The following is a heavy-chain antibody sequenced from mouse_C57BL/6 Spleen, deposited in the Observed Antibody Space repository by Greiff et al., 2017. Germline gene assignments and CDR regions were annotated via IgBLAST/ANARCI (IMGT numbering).Heavy chain of an antibody. CDR2: INPNSGTT. J-gene: IGHJ3*01. Sequence: VQLKQSGPELVKPGASVKISCKASGYSFTDYKMNWVKQINGKSLEWIGVINPNSGTTSYNQKFKGKATLTVDQSSSTAYMQLDSLTSEDSAVYSCVGGNCFWLAYWGQGTLVTVSA. V-gene: IGHV1-39*01. CDR1: GYSFTDYK. CDR3: VGGNCFWLAY. D-gene: IGHD2-1*01.